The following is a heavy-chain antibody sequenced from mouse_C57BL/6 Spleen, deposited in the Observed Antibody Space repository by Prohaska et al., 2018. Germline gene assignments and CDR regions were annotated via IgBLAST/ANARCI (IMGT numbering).Heavy chain of an antibody. CDR3: ARNPIRDGHFDV. Sequence: QIQLVQSGPELKKPGETVKISCKASGYTFTTYGMSWVKQAPGKGLKWMGWINTYSGVPTYADDFKGRFAFSLETSASTAYLQINNLKNEDTATYFCARNPIRDGHFDVWGTGTTVTVSS. D-gene: IGHD1-2*01. CDR1: GYTFTTYG. J-gene: IGHJ1*03. V-gene: IGHV9-3*01. CDR2: INTYSGVP.